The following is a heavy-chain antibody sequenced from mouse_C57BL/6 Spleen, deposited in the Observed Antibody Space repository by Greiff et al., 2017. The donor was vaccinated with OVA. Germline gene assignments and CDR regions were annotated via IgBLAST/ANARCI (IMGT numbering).Heavy chain of an antibody. D-gene: IGHD2-3*01. CDR1: GYTFTSYW. Sequence: QVQLQQPGAELVKPGASVKLSCKASGYTFTSYWMPWVKQRPGQGLEWIGMIHPNSGSTNYNEKFKSKATLTVDKSSSTAYMQLSSLTSEDSAVYYCAREDGYPAWFAYWGQGTLVTVSA. J-gene: IGHJ3*01. CDR3: AREDGYPAWFAY. V-gene: IGHV1-64*01. CDR2: IHPNSGST.